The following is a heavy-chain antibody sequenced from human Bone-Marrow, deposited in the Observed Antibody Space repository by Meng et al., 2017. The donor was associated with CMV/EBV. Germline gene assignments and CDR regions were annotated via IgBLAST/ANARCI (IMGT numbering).Heavy chain of an antibody. V-gene: IGHV3-74*01. J-gene: IGHJ6*02. CDR3: ARSGYDRNGMDV. Sequence: GESLKISCAASGFTFSSYWMHWVRQAPGKGLVWVSRINSDGSSTNYADSVKGRFTISRDNAKNTLYLQMNRLRAEDTAVYYCARSGYDRNGMDVWGQGTTVTVSS. CDR2: INSDGSST. D-gene: IGHD5-12*01. CDR1: GFTFSSYW.